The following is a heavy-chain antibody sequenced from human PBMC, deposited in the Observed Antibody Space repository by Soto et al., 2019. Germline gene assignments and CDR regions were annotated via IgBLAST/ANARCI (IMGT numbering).Heavy chain of an antibody. Sequence: EVQLVESGGGLVQPGGSLRLSCAASGFTFSSYSMNWVRQAPGKGLEWVSYISSSSITIYYADTLKGRLTISRDNAKXSLYLQMNSLRDEDTAXXXXXXVLYDSIDYWGQGTLVTVSS. CDR1: GFTFSSYS. V-gene: IGHV3-48*02. J-gene: IGHJ4*02. CDR2: ISSSSITI. D-gene: IGHD3-22*01. CDR3: XXVLYDSIDY.